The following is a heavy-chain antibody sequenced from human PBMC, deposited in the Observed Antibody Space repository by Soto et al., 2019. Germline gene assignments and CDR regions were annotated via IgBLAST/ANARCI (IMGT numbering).Heavy chain of an antibody. V-gene: IGHV3-33*06. CDR2: MSYDGSHE. J-gene: IGHJ6*02. CDR1: GFTFSSYG. D-gene: IGHD2-8*01. CDR3: AKGSVLRVVEAPLAILGGVDV. Sequence: GGSLRLSCVASGFTFSSYGMHWVRQAPGKGLEWLAVMSYDGSHEYYADSVKGRFTISRDNSKTILYLQMNSLRLEDTAVYYCAKGSVLRVVEAPLAILGGVDVWGQGAMVTVSS.